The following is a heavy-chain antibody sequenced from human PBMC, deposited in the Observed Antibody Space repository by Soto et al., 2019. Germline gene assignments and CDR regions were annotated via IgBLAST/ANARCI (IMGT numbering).Heavy chain of an antibody. CDR3: ARDERSYGEPPFDY. V-gene: IGHV1-2*02. Sequence: ASVKVSCKASGFIFTGYYIHWVRQAPGQGLEWMGWIKSNGGDPKYAQKFQDRVTMTRDTSMNTVYLELSSLRSDDSAVYYCARDERSYGEPPFDYWGQ. CDR2: IKSNGGDP. D-gene: IGHD3-16*01. CDR1: GFIFTGYY. J-gene: IGHJ4*01.